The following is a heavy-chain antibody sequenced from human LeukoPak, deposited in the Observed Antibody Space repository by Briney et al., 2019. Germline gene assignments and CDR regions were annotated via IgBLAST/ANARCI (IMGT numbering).Heavy chain of an antibody. CDR2: IYYSGST. V-gene: IGHV4-39*01. CDR1: GGSISSSSYY. Sequence: KPSETLSLTCTVSGGSISSSSYYWGWIRQPPGKGLEWIGSIYYSGSTYYNPSLKSRVTISVDTSKNQFSLKLSSVTAADTAVYHCARHNSQRRRPPEDFDYWGQGTLVTVSS. CDR3: ARHNSQRRRPPEDFDY. D-gene: IGHD4-23*01. J-gene: IGHJ4*02.